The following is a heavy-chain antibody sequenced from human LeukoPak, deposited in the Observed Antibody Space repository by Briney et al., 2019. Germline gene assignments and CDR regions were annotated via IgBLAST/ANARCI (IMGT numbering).Heavy chain of an antibody. J-gene: IGHJ5*02. Sequence: GASVKVSCKASGYTFTGYYMHWVRQAPGQGREWMGWINPNSGGTNYAQKFQGRVTMTRDTSISTAYMELSRLRSDDTAVYYCARKRPRAAAGTQGNWFDPWGQGTLVTVSS. CDR3: ARKRPRAAAGTQGNWFDP. V-gene: IGHV1-2*02. D-gene: IGHD6-13*01. CDR1: GYTFTGYY. CDR2: INPNSGGT.